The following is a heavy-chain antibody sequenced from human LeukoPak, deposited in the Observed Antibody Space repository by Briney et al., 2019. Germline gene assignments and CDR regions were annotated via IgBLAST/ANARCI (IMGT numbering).Heavy chain of an antibody. CDR1: GFTFSSYT. CDR2: ISSSSSYI. CDR3: ARVQLAAPHYMDV. D-gene: IGHD6-13*01. Sequence: GGSLRLSCAASGFTFSSYTLNWVRQAPGKGLERVSSISSSSSYIYYAESVKGRFTMSRDNAKNSLYLQMNSLRAEDTAVYYCARVQLAAPHYMDVWGKGTTVTVSS. J-gene: IGHJ6*03. V-gene: IGHV3-21*01.